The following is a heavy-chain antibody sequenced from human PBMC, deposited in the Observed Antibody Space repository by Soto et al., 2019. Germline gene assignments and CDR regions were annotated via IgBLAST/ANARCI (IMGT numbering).Heavy chain of an antibody. V-gene: IGHV3-9*01. J-gene: IGHJ3*02. D-gene: IGHD5-12*01. Sequence: DVQLVESGGGLVQPGRSLRLSCAASGFTFDDYAMHWVRQAPGKGLEWVSGISWNSGSIGYADSVKGRFTISRDNAKNSLYLQMNSLRAEDTALYYCAKDLYSGYEYDAFDIWGQGTMVTVSS. CDR1: GFTFDDYA. CDR3: AKDLYSGYEYDAFDI. CDR2: ISWNSGSI.